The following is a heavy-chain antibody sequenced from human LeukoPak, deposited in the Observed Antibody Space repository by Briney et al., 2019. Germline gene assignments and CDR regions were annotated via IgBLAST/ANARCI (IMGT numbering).Heavy chain of an antibody. CDR3: ARGGSYLSAFDI. D-gene: IGHD1-26*01. Sequence: GGSLRLSCAASGITFSSYGMSWVRQAPGKGLEWVSSISSTGGTTYYADSVKGRFIISRDNSKNTLYLQMNSLRAEDTAVYYCARGGSYLSAFDIWGQGTMVTVSS. V-gene: IGHV3-23*01. CDR2: ISSTGGTT. CDR1: GITFSSYG. J-gene: IGHJ3*02.